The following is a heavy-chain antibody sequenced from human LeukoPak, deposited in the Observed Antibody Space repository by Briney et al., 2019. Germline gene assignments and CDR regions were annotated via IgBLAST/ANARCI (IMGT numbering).Heavy chain of an antibody. D-gene: IGHD2-21*02. CDR1: GFSFGGYA. CDR2: ISWNSGDI. CDR3: VKSGGYATAIRYFDL. J-gene: IGHJ2*01. Sequence: PGRSLRLSCAASGFSFGGYALHWVRQAPGKGLEWVASISWNSGDIVHADSVKGRFTISRDNAKNSLYLQMDSLRTEDMALYYCVKSGGYATAIRYFDLWGRGTLVTVSS. V-gene: IGHV3-9*03.